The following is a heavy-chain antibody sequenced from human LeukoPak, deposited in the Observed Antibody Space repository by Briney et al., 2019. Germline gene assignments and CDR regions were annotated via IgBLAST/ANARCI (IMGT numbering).Heavy chain of an antibody. V-gene: IGHV3-21*01. CDR1: GFTFSSYS. CDR3: ARDTYYYDSSGYYY. CDR2: ISSSSSYI. J-gene: IGHJ4*02. Sequence: GGSLRLSCAASGFTFSSYSMNWVRQARGKGLEWASPISSSSSYIYYADSVKGRFTISRDNAKNSLYLQMNSLRAEDTAVYYCARDTYYYDSSGYYYWGQGTLVTVSS. D-gene: IGHD3-22*01.